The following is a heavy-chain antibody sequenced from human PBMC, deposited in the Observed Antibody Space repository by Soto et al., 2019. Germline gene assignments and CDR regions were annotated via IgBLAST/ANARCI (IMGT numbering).Heavy chain of an antibody. D-gene: IGHD6-19*01. J-gene: IGHJ4*02. CDR2: INGDGSVT. V-gene: IGHV3-74*01. CDR3: VRVKETSGWGAFDY. Sequence: EVQLVESGGGLVQPGGSLRLSCTASGFTFSGFWMHWVRQAPGKGLGWVSRINGDGSVTNYAGSVKGRFTISRDNANNTLYLQMNSLRVEDTAVYYWVRVKETSGWGAFDYWGQGPLVTVSS. CDR1: GFTFSGFW.